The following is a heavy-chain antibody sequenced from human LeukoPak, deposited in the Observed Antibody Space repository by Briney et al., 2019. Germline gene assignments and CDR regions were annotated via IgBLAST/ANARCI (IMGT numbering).Heavy chain of an antibody. CDR1: GGSISSSSYY. V-gene: IGHV4-39*07. D-gene: IGHD4-17*01. CDR3: ARETTDYGDYPDAFDY. Sequence: SETLSLTCTVSGGSISSSSYYWGWIRQPPGKGLEWIGSIYYSGSTYYNPSLKSRVTISVDTSKNQFSPKLSSVTAADTAVYYCARETTDYGDYPDAFDYWGQGTLVTVSS. J-gene: IGHJ4*02. CDR2: IYYSGST.